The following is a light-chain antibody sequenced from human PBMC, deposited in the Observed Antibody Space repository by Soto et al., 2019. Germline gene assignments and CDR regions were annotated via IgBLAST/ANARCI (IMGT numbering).Light chain of an antibody. CDR3: QQYHIWPPWT. V-gene: IGKV3-15*01. J-gene: IGKJ1*01. Sequence: EIVVTQSPATLSLSPGERATLSCRASQSVGSFLAWYQQKPGQAPRLLMYGASTRADGIPARFTGSGSGTEFTLTISSLQSEDFAVYYCQQYHIWPPWTSGQGTKV. CDR2: GAS. CDR1: QSVGSF.